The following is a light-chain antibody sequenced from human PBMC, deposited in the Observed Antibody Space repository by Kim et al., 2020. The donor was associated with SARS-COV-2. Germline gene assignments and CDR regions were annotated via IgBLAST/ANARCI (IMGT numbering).Light chain of an antibody. CDR1: ALPKQY. CDR2: KDS. Sequence: SYELTQPPSVSVSPGQTARITCSGDALPKQYAYWYQQKPGQAPVLVIYKDSERPSGIPERFSGSSSGTTVTLTNSGVQAEDEADYYCQSADSSGWVFGGG. V-gene: IGLV3-25*03. CDR3: QSADSSGWV. J-gene: IGLJ3*02.